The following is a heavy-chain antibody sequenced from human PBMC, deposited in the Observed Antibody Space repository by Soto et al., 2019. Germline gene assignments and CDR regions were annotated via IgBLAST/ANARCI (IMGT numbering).Heavy chain of an antibody. V-gene: IGHV4-59*01. J-gene: IGHJ4*02. CDR2: IYYSGST. CDR3: ARDRGWLDY. CDR1: GGSISSYY. Sequence: SESLSLTCTVSGGSISSYYWSWIRQPPGKGLEWIGYIYYSGSTNYNPSLKSRVTISVDTSKNQFSLKLSSVTAADTAVYYCARDRGWLDYWGQGTLVTVA. D-gene: IGHD5-12*01.